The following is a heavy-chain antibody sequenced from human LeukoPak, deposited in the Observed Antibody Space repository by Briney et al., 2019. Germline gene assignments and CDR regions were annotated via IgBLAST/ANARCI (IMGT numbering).Heavy chain of an antibody. CDR3: ARRKRNVGGGFDV. D-gene: IGHD1-1*01. CDR1: GFTFCRYE. J-gene: IGHJ6*02. Sequence: GGSLRLSCTASGFTFCRYEMNWLRQAPGKGLEWVSYISYSGSATTYGDSVKGRFTIFRDNTKNSFYLQMDSLRAEDTAVYHCARRKRNVGGGFDVWGQGTTVTVSS. CDR2: ISYSGSAT. V-gene: IGHV3-48*03.